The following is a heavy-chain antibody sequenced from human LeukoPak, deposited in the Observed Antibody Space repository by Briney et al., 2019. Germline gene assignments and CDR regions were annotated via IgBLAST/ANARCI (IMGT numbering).Heavy chain of an antibody. J-gene: IGHJ5*02. CDR3: ARDLLGSGFDP. Sequence: SETLSLTCTVSGGSISSYYWSWLRQPPGKGLEWIGYIYYSGSTNYNPSLKSRVTISVDTSKNQFSLKLSSVTAADTAVYYCARDLLGSGFDPWGQGTLVTVSS. V-gene: IGHV4-59*01. D-gene: IGHD2/OR15-2a*01. CDR1: GGSISSYY. CDR2: IYYSGST.